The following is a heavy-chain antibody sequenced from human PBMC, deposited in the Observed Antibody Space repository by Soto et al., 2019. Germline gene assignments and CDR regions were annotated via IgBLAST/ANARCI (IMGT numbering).Heavy chain of an antibody. CDR3: AGGHDSSGYYRGAFDI. D-gene: IGHD3-22*01. Sequence: PGESLKISCKGSGYSFTSYWIGWERQMPGKVLEWMGIIYPGDSDTRYSPTFQGQVTISSDKSISTAYLQWSSLKASDTAMYYCAGGHDSSGYYRGAFDIWSQGTIGTVS. CDR1: GYSFTSYW. J-gene: IGHJ3*02. V-gene: IGHV5-51*01. CDR2: IYPGDSDT.